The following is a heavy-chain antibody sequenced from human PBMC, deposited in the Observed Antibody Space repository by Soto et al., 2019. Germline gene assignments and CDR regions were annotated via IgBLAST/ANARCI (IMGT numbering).Heavy chain of an antibody. J-gene: IGHJ4*01. V-gene: IGHV3-21*01. CDR1: GFTFSSYS. D-gene: IGHD5-12*01. CDR3: ASRVEMATITC. CDR2: ISSSSSYI. Sequence: GSLRLSCAASGFTFSSYSMNWVRQAPGKGLEWVSSISSSSSYIYYADSVKGRFTISRDNSKNSLYLHMNGLIAQATSLYYCASRVEMATITCWGDVTLV.